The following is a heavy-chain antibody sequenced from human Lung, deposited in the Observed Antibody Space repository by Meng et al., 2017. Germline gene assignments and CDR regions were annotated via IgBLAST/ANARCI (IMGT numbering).Heavy chain of an antibody. CDR1: GFTFADYG. J-gene: IGHJ4*02. CDR3: ARDWGSIWYTPGY. CDR2: INWNGGST. D-gene: IGHD6-13*01. V-gene: IGHV3-20*04. Sequence: GGLLRLSCAASGFTFADYGMSWVRQAPGKGLEWVSGINWNGGSTGYADSVKGRFTISRDNAKNNLYMQMNSLRAEDTALYYCARDWGSIWYTPGYWGQGTLVTVSS.